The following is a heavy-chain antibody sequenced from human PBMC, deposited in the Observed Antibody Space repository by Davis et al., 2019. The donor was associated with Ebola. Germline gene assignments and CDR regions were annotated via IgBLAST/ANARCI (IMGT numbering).Heavy chain of an antibody. D-gene: IGHD1-1*01. Sequence: GESLKISCAASGFTFSSYAMHWVRQAPGKGLEWVAVISYDGSNKYYADSVKGRFTISRDNSKNTLYLQMNSLRAEDTAVYYCARENELYGMDVWGQGTTVTVSS. J-gene: IGHJ6*02. CDR2: ISYDGSNK. CDR3: ARENELYGMDV. V-gene: IGHV3-30-3*01. CDR1: GFTFSSYA.